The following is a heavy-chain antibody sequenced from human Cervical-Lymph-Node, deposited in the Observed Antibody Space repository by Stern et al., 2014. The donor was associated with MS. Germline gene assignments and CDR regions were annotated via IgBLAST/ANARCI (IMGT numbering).Heavy chain of an antibody. CDR1: KFTFDDYA. Sequence: EVQLVESGGGLVQPGRALRLSCEVSKFTFDDYAMHLVRQVPGKGLEWVSGISWNSANIGYADSVKGRFTISRDNAKNSLYLQMTSLRTEDTALYYCVRDMSAGYLQAFDMWGQGTMVTVSS. CDR3: VRDMSAGYLQAFDM. CDR2: ISWNSANI. J-gene: IGHJ3*02. V-gene: IGHV3-9*01. D-gene: IGHD5-12*01.